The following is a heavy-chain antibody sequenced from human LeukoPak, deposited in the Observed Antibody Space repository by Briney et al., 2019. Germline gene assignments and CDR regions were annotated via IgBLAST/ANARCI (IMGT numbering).Heavy chain of an antibody. V-gene: IGHV4-4*07. CDR1: GGSISSYY. Sequence: PSETLSLTCTVSGGSISSYYWSWIRQPAGKGLEWIGRIYTSGSTNYNPSLKSRVTMSVDTSKNQFSLKLSSVTAADTAVYYCARDGYCSGGSCYSRADLYYYYGMDVWAQGTTVTVS. CDR2: IYTSGST. D-gene: IGHD2-15*01. J-gene: IGHJ6*02. CDR3: ARDGYCSGGSCYSRADLYYYYGMDV.